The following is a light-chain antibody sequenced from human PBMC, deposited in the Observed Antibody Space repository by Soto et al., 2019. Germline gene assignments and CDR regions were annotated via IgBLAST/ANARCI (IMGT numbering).Light chain of an antibody. CDR2: DAS. CDR1: QTVRNNY. CDR3: QQFSSYPLT. Sequence: EFVLTQSPVTLSLSPGERATLSCRASQTVRNNYLAWYQQKPGQAPRLLIYDASSRANGIPDRFSGGGSGTDFTLTISRLEPEDFAVYYCQQFSSYPLTFGGGTKVDIK. V-gene: IGKV3-20*01. J-gene: IGKJ4*01.